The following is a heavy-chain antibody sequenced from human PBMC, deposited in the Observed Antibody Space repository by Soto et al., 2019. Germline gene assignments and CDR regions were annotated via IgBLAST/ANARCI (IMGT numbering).Heavy chain of an antibody. V-gene: IGHV5-10-1*01. CDR2: IDPSDSYT. J-gene: IGHJ6*04. CDR1: GYSFTSYW. Sequence: GESLKISCKGSGYSFTSYWISWVRQMPGKCLEWMGRIDPSDSYTNYSPSFQGHVTISADKSISTAYLQWSSLKASDTAMYYCARQDGSGSFFYYYGRDGWGKGNTVAVAS. CDR3: ARQDGSGSFFYYYGRDG. D-gene: IGHD3-10*01.